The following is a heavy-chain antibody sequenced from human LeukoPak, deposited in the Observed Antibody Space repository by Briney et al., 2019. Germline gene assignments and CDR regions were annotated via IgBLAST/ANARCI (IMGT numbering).Heavy chain of an antibody. J-gene: IGHJ4*02. CDR3: ARGEDNWAYYFDY. V-gene: IGHV3-30*03. CDR1: GFTFSSYS. CDR2: ISYDGSNR. Sequence: SGGSLRLSCAASGFTFSSYSMNWVRQAPGKGLEWVAVISYDGSNRYSADSVKGRFTISRDNSKNTLYLQMNSLRAADTAVYYCARGEDNWAYYFDYWGQGTLVTVSS. D-gene: IGHD1-20*01.